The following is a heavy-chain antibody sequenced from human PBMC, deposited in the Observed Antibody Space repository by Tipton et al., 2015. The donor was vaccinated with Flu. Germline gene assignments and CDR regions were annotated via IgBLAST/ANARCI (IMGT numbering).Heavy chain of an antibody. CDR3: AKAYCGGDCTWGGDDGLDI. J-gene: IGHJ3*02. V-gene: IGHV3-43*01. CDR1: GFTFDDYT. Sequence: QLVQSGGVVVQPGGSLRLSCAASGFTFDDYTMHWVRQAPGKGLEWVSLISWDGGSTYYADSVKGRFTISRDNSKNSLYLQMNILRTEDTALYYCAKAYCGGDCTWGGDDGLDIWGQGTMVTVSS. D-gene: IGHD2-21*02. CDR2: ISWDGGST.